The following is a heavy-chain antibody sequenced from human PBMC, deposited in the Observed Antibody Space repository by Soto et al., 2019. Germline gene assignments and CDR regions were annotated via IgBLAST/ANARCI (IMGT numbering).Heavy chain of an antibody. CDR2: ISYDGSNK. V-gene: IGHV3-30*18. CDR3: AKDIERRTSGYSYGYDY. J-gene: IGHJ4*02. Sequence: GGSLRLSCAASGFTFSSYGMHWVRQAPGKGLEWVAVISYDGSNKYYADSVKGRFTISRDNSKNTLYLQMNSLRAEDTAVYYCAKDIERRTSGYSYGYDYWGQGTLVTVSS. D-gene: IGHD5-18*01. CDR1: GFTFSSYG.